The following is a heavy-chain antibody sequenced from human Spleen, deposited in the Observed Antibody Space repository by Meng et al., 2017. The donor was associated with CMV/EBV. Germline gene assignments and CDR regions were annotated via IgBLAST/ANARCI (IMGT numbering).Heavy chain of an antibody. CDR1: GGSISSSSYY. V-gene: IGHV4-39*07. D-gene: IGHD5-12*01. J-gene: IGHJ3*02. CDR3: ATIAIVGTSHASDI. Sequence: SETLSLTCTVSGGSISSSSYYWGWIRQPPGKGLEWIGSIYYSGSTYYNPSLKSRVTISVDTSKNQFSLKLISVTAADTAVYYCATIAIVGTSHASDIWGQGTMVTVSS. CDR2: IYYSGST.